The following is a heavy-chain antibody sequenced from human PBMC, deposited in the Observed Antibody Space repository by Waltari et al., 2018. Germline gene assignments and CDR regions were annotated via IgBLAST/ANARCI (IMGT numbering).Heavy chain of an antibody. V-gene: IGHV4-34*01. J-gene: IGHJ4*02. CDR3: ARVPYNWNPRRYYFDY. Sequence: VQPQQWGAGLLKPSETLSLTCAVYGGSFSGYYWSWIRQPPGKGLEWIGEINHSGSTNYNPFLKSRVTISVDTSKNQFSLKLSSVTAADTAVYYCARVPYNWNPRRYYFDYWGQGTLVTVSS. D-gene: IGHD1-20*01. CDR1: GGSFSGYY. CDR2: INHSGST.